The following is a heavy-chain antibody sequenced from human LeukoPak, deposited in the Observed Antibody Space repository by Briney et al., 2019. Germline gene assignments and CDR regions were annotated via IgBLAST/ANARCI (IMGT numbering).Heavy chain of an antibody. D-gene: IGHD6-13*01. J-gene: IGHJ4*02. CDR3: ARWRGYSSGWSGPFDD. V-gene: IGHV1-2*02. CDR1: GYTFTGHY. CDR2: IDAKSGGT. Sequence: ASVKVSCKASGYTFTGHYMHWMRQAPGQGLEWMGWIDAKSGGTKYAQRFQGRVTMTRDTSINTGYMELSSLTSDDTAVYYCARWRGYSSGWSGPFDDWGQGTLVTVSS.